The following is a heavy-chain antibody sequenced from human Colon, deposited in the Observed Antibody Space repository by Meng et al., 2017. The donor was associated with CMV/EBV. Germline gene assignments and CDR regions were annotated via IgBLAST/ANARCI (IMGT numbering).Heavy chain of an antibody. Sequence: LSCSASGLSFRSYSFTWVRQAPGKGLEWLSSISDTSTYIYYADSVKGRFTISRDNAKNSLYLQMNSLGAEDTAVYFCVREVRRSWFDPWGQG. CDR3: VREVRRSWFDP. CDR2: ISDTSTYI. D-gene: IGHD4-11*01. V-gene: IGHV3-21*01. J-gene: IGHJ5*02. CDR1: GLSFRSYS.